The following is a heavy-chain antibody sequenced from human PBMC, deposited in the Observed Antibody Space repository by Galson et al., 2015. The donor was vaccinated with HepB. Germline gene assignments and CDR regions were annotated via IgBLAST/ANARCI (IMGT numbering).Heavy chain of an antibody. J-gene: IGHJ4*02. CDR1: GFIFNNYN. CDR2: ISSDSSYI. V-gene: IGHV3-21*01. D-gene: IGHD7-27*01. CDR3: ARDRPLGTPLDY. Sequence: SLRLSCAASGFIFNNYNMIWVRQAPGKGLEWVSPISSDSSYIFYADSVKGRFTISRDNTKNSLSLQMNSLRAEDTALYYCARDRPLGTPLDYWGQGTLVTVSS.